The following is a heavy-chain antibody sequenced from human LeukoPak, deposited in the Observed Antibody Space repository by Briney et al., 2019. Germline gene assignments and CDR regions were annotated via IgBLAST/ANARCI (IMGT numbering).Heavy chain of an antibody. CDR2: INPNSGGT. V-gene: IGHV1-2*02. J-gene: IGHJ6*03. Sequence: ASVKVSCKASGYTFTVYYMHWVRQAPGQGLEWMGWINPNSGGTNYAQKFQGRVTMTRDTSISTAYMELSRLRSEDTAVYYCAREGVRGVIYTHYYYYMDVWGKGTTVTISS. CDR3: AREGVRGVIYTHYYYYMDV. CDR1: GYTFTVYY. D-gene: IGHD3-10*01.